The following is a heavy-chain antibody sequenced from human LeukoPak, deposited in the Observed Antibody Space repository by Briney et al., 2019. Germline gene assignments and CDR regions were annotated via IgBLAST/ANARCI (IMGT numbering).Heavy chain of an antibody. CDR2: IYYSGST. CDR1: GDSITSSSFY. J-gene: IGHJ6*02. V-gene: IGHV4-39*07. CDR3: ARVGKHCSSTSCYYYYYGMDV. Sequence: PSETLSLTCTVSGDSITSSSFYWGWIRQSPGKGLEWIGSIYYSGSTYYNPSLESRVTISVDTSKNQFSLKLSSVTAADTAVYYCARVGKHCSSTSCYYYYYGMDVWGQGTTVTVSS. D-gene: IGHD2-2*01.